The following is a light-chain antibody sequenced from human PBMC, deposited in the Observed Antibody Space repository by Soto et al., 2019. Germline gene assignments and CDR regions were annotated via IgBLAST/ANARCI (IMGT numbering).Light chain of an antibody. CDR1: QSISSY. Sequence: DVQMTQSPSSLSASVGDRVTITCRASQSISSYLNWYQQKPGKAHKILIYAASSLQSGVPSRFRLSGSGTDFTLTISILQPEDFATYYCQQSYSTPFTFGPGTKVDIK. V-gene: IGKV1-39*01. CDR3: QQSYSTPFT. J-gene: IGKJ3*01. CDR2: AAS.